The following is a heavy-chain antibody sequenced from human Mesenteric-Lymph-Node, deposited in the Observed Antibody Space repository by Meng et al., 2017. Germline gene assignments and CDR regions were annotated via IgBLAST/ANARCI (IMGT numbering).Heavy chain of an antibody. CDR1: GYTFTGYY. Sequence: ASVKVSCKSSGYTFTGYYMHWVRQAPGQGLEWMGWINAYNGNTNYAQKIQGRVTMTTDTSTTTAYMELKSLTSEDTAVYFCAREGTEPYYYYGMDVWGQGTTVTVSS. V-gene: IGHV1-18*04. CDR3: AREGTEPYYYYGMDV. CDR2: INAYNGNT. D-gene: IGHD1-1*01. J-gene: IGHJ6*02.